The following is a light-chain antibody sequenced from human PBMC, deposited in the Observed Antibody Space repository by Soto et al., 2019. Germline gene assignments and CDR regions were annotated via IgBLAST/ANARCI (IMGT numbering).Light chain of an antibody. J-gene: IGKJ4*01. Sequence: DSQMNQSPSSVSASVGDRVTITCRASQDINSWLTWYQQKPGKAPKVLIYIASRLQIGVPSRFSGSGSGTDFSLTISNLQPADFATYFFQQSKSFPLTFGGGTKVEIK. CDR3: QQSKSFPLT. CDR2: IAS. CDR1: QDINSW. V-gene: IGKV1-12*01.